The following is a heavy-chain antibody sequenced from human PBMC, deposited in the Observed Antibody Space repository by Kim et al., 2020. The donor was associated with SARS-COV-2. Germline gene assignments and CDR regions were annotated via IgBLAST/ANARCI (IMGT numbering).Heavy chain of an antibody. CDR1: GGSVSSGSYY. CDR3: AAWGVVVPAVTARNWFDP. V-gene: IGHV4-61*01. J-gene: IGHJ5*02. Sequence: SETLSLTCTVSGGSVSSGSYYWSWIRQPPGKGLEWIGYIYYSGSTNYNPSLKSRVTISVDTSKNQFSLKLSSVTAADTAVYYCAAWGVVVPAVTARNWFDPWGQGTLVTVSS. CDR2: IYYSGST. D-gene: IGHD2-2*01.